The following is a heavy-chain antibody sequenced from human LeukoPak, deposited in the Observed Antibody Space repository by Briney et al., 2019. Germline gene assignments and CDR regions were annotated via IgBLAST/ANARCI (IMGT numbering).Heavy chain of an antibody. V-gene: IGHV3-30-3*01. CDR3: ARDGDYGDLSDY. CDR2: ISYDGSNK. Sequence: GGSLRLSCAASGFTFSSYAMHWVRQAPGKGLEWVAVISYDGSNKYYADSVKGRFTISRDNSKNTLYLQMNSLRAEDTAVYYCARDGDYGDLSDYWGQGTPVTVSS. D-gene: IGHD4-17*01. J-gene: IGHJ4*02. CDR1: GFTFSSYA.